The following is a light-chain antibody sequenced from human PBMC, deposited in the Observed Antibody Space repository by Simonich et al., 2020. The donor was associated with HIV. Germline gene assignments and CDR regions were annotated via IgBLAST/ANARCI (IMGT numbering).Light chain of an antibody. Sequence: DIVMTQSPDSLAVSLGERATINCKSSKIVLYSSNNKNYLAWYQHKPGPPPKLLIYWASTRESGVPDRFSGSGSGTHFTLTISSLQAEDVAVYYCQQRSNWITFGQGTRLEIK. J-gene: IGKJ5*01. CDR1: KIVLYSSNNKNY. CDR3: QQRSNWIT. CDR2: WAS. V-gene: IGKV4-1*01.